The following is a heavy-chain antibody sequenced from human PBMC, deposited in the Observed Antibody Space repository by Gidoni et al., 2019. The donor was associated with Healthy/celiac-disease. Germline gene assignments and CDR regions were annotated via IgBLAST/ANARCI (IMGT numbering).Heavy chain of an antibody. J-gene: IGHJ3*02. Sequence: EVQLVQSGAEVKKPGASLKISCKGSVYSFTSYWIGWVRQMPGKGLEWVGIIYPGDSDTRYIPSFQGQVTISADKSISTAYLQWSSLKASDTAMYYCARRFGYCSGGSCYRAFDIWGQGTMVTVSS. V-gene: IGHV5-51*03. CDR2: IYPGDSDT. CDR3: ARRFGYCSGGSCYRAFDI. CDR1: VYSFTSYW. D-gene: IGHD2-15*01.